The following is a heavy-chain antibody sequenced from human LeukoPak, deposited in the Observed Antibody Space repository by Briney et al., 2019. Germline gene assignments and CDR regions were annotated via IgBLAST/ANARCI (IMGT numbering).Heavy chain of an antibody. CDR3: ARGAPQGYWGAGHAFDI. V-gene: IGHV1-18*01. CDR2: ISAYNGNT. Sequence: ASVKVSCKASGYTFTSYGISWVRQAPGQGLEWMGWISAYNGNTNYAQKLQGRVTMTTDTSTSTAYMELRSLRSDDTAVYYCARGAPQGYWGAGHAFDIWGQGTMVTVSS. D-gene: IGHD2-15*01. CDR1: GYTFTSYG. J-gene: IGHJ3*02.